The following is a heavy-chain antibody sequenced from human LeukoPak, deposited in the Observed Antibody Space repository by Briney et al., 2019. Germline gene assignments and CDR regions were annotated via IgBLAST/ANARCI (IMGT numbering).Heavy chain of an antibody. V-gene: IGHV1-2*06. CDR2: INPHSGVT. CDR3: ARDYPRDNSAYYPPSY. Sequence: ASVKVSCKASGYTFTGYYIHWVRQAPGQGLEWMGRINPHSGVTNYAQKFQGRVTMTRDTSISTAYMELSKLGSDDTAIYYCARDYPRDNSAYYPPSYWGQGTLVTVSS. J-gene: IGHJ4*02. D-gene: IGHD3-22*01. CDR1: GYTFTGYY.